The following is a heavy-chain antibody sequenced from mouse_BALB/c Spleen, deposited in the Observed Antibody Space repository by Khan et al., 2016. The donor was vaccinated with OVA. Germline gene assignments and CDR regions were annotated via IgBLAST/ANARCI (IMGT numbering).Heavy chain of an antibody. Sequence: EVELVESGGGLVQPGGSRKLSCVASGFTFSNFGMHWVRQAPEKGLEWVAYISGDSSTIYYTDTVKGRFTISRDNTKNTLFLQLTSLGSDDMAMYYCARSFFYGYYFDQWGEGTTLTVSS. CDR1: GFTFSNFG. V-gene: IGHV5-17*02. CDR2: ISGDSSTI. J-gene: IGHJ2*01. CDR3: ARSFFYGYYFDQ. D-gene: IGHD1-1*01.